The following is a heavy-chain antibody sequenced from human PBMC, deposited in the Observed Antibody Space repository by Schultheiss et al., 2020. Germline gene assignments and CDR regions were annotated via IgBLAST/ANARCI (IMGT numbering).Heavy chain of an antibody. D-gene: IGHD4-17*01. J-gene: IGHJ4*02. V-gene: IGHV4-59*01. CDR3: ARDRGDYGDYVYFDY. CDR1: GGSISSYY. Sequence: SETLSLTCTVSGGSISSYYWSWIRQPPGKGLEWIGYIYYTVNTNYNPSLKSRVTISVDTSKNQFSLKLTSVTAADTAVYYCARDRGDYGDYVYFDYWGQGTLVTVSS. CDR2: IYYTVNT.